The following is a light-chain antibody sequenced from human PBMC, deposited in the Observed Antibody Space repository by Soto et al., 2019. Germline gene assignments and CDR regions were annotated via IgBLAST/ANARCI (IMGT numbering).Light chain of an antibody. Sequence: TQMTQSPSSLSASVGDRVTLTCRASQNSSDYLNWYFQKPWKAPKVLIYAASTLQSGVQSRFRGSGSGTDFSLTTSSLQPEDFATYYCQQTYTSPYTFGQGTKLEI. J-gene: IGKJ2*01. CDR3: QQTYTSPYT. CDR2: AAS. V-gene: IGKV1-39*01. CDR1: QNSSDY.